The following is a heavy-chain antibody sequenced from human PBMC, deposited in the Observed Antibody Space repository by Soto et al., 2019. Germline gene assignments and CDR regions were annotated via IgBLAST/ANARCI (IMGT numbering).Heavy chain of an antibody. J-gene: IGHJ4*02. V-gene: IGHV3-23*01. Sequence: DVQLLESGGGLVQPGGSLRLSCAASGFTFSSYAMSWVRQAPGKGLEWVSAISGSGGSTYYADSVKGRFTISRDNSKNTLYLQMNSLRAEDTAVYYCASTEMGVWYYYDSSGVFDYWGQGTLVTVSS. CDR3: ASTEMGVWYYYDSSGVFDY. D-gene: IGHD3-22*01. CDR1: GFTFSSYA. CDR2: ISGSGGST.